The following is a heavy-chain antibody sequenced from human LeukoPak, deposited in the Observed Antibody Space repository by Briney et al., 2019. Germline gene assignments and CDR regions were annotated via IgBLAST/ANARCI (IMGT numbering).Heavy chain of an antibody. CDR2: ISGSGGST. J-gene: IGHJ6*03. Sequence: PGGSLRLSCAASGFTFSSYAMSWVRQAPGKGLEWVSAISGSGGSTNYADSVKGRFTISRDNSKNTLYLQMNSLRAEDTAVYYCASDTAMVIYYYYYMDVWGKGTTVTVSS. CDR1: GFTFSSYA. D-gene: IGHD5-18*01. CDR3: ASDTAMVIYYYYYMDV. V-gene: IGHV3-23*01.